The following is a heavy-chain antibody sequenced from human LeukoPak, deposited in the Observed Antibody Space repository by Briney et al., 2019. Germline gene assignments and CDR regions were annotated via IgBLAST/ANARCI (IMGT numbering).Heavy chain of an antibody. J-gene: IGHJ4*02. CDR1: GGSVSSGSYY. Sequence: PSETLSLTCTVSGGSVSSGSYYWSWIRQPPGKGLEWIGEINHSGSTNYNPSLKSRVTISVDTSKNQFSLKLSSVTAADTAAYYCAGSIAARLDYWGQGTLVTVSS. D-gene: IGHD6-6*01. V-gene: IGHV4-39*07. CDR3: AGSIAARLDY. CDR2: INHSGST.